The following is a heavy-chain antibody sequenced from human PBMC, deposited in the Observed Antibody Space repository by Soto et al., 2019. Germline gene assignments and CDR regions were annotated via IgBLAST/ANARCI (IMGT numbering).Heavy chain of an antibody. Sequence: QVQLQESGPGLVKPSQTLSLTCTVSGGSISGEDYYWSWIRQQPGKGLEWIGYIYYSGSAYYSPSLKSRVTISVDTSKNQFSLRLSSVTAADTAVYYCARSGLEGRELDYWGQGTLVTVSS. D-gene: IGHD1-1*01. J-gene: IGHJ4*02. V-gene: IGHV4-31*03. CDR2: IYYSGSA. CDR1: GGSISGEDYY. CDR3: ARSGLEGRELDY.